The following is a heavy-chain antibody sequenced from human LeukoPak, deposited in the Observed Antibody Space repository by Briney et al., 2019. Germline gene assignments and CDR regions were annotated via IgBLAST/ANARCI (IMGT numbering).Heavy chain of an antibody. CDR3: ATYSGVHHKTFDD. CDR2: IKQDENEQ. CDR1: GITVSRYW. V-gene: IGHV3-7*03. D-gene: IGHD1-26*01. Sequence: PGGSLRLSCAASGITVSRYWMSWVRQAPGGGLEWVANIKQDENEQGYVDSVRGRFTVSRDNAKNSLYLQMNSLRVEDTALYFCATYSGVHHKTFDDWGQGTLVTVSS. J-gene: IGHJ4*02.